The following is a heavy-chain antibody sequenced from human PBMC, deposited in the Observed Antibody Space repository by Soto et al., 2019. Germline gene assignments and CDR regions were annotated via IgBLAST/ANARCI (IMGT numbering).Heavy chain of an antibody. V-gene: IGHV3-23*01. CDR2: IRSSGDRT. J-gene: IGHJ6*02. CDR1: GFTFSSYA. D-gene: IGHD1-1*01. Sequence: EVQLLESGGGLVQPGGSLRLSCAASGFTFSSYAMSWVRQASGKGLEWVSVIRSSGDRTYYADSVKGRFTISRDNSKNTLYMQMNSLRAEDTAVYYCAKQQGPGTPYYYAMDVWGQGTTVTVSS. CDR3: AKQQGPGTPYYYAMDV.